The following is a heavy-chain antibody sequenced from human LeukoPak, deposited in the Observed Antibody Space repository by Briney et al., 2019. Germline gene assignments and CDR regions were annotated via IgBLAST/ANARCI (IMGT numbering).Heavy chain of an antibody. D-gene: IGHD6-6*01. CDR2: IIPIFGTA. CDR1: GGTFSSYA. J-gene: IGHJ6*03. V-gene: IGHV1-69*05. Sequence: PVASVKVSCKASGGTFSSYAISWVRQAPGQGLEWMGGIIPIFGTANYAQKFQGRVTITTDESTSTAYMELSSLRSEDTAVYYCARGSRIAARPGGGVYYYYYMDVWGKGTTVTVSS. CDR3: ARGSRIAARPGGGVYYYYYMDV.